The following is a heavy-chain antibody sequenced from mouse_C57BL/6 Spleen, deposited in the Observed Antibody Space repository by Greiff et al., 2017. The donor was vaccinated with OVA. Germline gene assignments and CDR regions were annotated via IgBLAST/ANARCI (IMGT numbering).Heavy chain of an antibody. D-gene: IGHD2-2*01. V-gene: IGHV2-9-1*01. CDR1: GFSLTSYA. J-gene: IGHJ3*01. CDR2: IWTGGGT. Sequence: VQVVESGPGLVAPSQSLSISCTASGFSLTSYAISWVRQPPGKGLEWLGVIWTGGGTTYNPALKAKRSISKDNSKSQVFLKMNRLQTKDAARYYYACYGYGGWFAYWGQGTLVTVSA. CDR3: ACYGYGGWFAY.